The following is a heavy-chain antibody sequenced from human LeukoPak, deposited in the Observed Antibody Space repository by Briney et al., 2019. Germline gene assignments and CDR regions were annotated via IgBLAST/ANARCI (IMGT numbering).Heavy chain of an antibody. J-gene: IGHJ6*03. CDR1: GGSFSSSSYY. CDR3: ARQISRYGDYGPYYYYYYYMDV. CDR2: IYYSAST. D-gene: IGHD4-17*01. V-gene: IGHV4-39*01. Sequence: PSETLSLTCTVSGGSFSSSSYYWGWHRHPPGQGLVGIGSIYYSASTYYNTSLKSRVTISVDTSKIQFSLKLSSVTAADTAVYYCARQISRYGDYGPYYYYYYYMDVWGKGTTVTVSS.